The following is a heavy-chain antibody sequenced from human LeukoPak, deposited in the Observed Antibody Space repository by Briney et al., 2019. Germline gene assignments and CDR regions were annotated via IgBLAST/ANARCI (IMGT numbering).Heavy chain of an antibody. Sequence: AGGSLRLSCAASGFTFSSYAMSWVRQAPGKGLEWASAISGSGGSTYYADSVKGRFTISRDNSKNTLYLQMNSLRAEDTAVYYCAKGPQLLNVYWGQGTLVTVSS. V-gene: IGHV3-23*01. D-gene: IGHD2-2*01. J-gene: IGHJ4*02. CDR3: AKGPQLLNVY. CDR2: ISGSGGST. CDR1: GFTFSSYA.